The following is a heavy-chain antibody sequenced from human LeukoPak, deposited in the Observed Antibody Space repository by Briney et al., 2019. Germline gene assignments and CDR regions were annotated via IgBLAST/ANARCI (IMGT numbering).Heavy chain of an antibody. V-gene: IGHV4-59*12. CDR2: IYYSGST. CDR1: GGSISSYY. J-gene: IGHJ6*03. Sequence: SETLSLTCTVSGGSISSYYWSWIRQPPGKGLEWIGYIYYSGSTNYNPSLKSRVTISVDTSKNQFSLKLSSVTAADTAVYYCARARRITIFGVVNYMDVWGKGTTVTVSS. CDR3: ARARRITIFGVVNYMDV. D-gene: IGHD3-3*01.